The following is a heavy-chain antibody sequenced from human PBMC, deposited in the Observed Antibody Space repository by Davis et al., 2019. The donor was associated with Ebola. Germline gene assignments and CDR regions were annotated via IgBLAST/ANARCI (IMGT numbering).Heavy chain of an antibody. D-gene: IGHD3-3*01. CDR2: VYYTRST. V-gene: IGHV4-59*01. CDR1: GGSISSYY. CDR3: ARVNYDFWSGYYTGNWFDP. Sequence: SETLSLTCTVSGGSISSYYWNWIRQSPGKGLEWIGSVYYTRSTNLNPSLKSRVSISLDTSNNRFSLRLTSVTAADTAVYYCARVNYDFWSGYYTGNWFDPWGQGTLVTVSS. J-gene: IGHJ5*02.